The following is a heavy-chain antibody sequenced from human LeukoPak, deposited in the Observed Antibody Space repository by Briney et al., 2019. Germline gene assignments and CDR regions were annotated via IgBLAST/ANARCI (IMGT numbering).Heavy chain of an antibody. Sequence: GESLKISCKASGYSFTSYWIAWVRQMPGKGLEWMGIVYPGDPDTRYSPSFQGQVTISADKSISTAYLQWSSLKASDTAMYYCARLDIVATLALDYWGQGALVTVSS. CDR3: ARLDIVATLALDY. D-gene: IGHD5-12*01. CDR1: GYSFTSYW. J-gene: IGHJ4*02. V-gene: IGHV5-51*01. CDR2: VYPGDPDT.